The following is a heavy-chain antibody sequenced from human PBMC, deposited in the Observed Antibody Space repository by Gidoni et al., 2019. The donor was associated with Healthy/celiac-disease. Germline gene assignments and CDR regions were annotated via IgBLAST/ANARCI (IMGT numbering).Heavy chain of an antibody. V-gene: IGHV4-4*07. CDR1: GGTISSYY. D-gene: IGHD3-3*01. CDR2: IYTSGST. Sequence: QVQLQEPGPGLVKPPETLAPTGDVSGGTISSYYWSGIRQPAGKGLDWIGRIYTSGSTNYNPSLKSRVTMSVDTAKNQFSLKLSSVTAADTAVDYCARVAVLSVWSGYLGYWGQGTLVTVSS. J-gene: IGHJ4*02. CDR3: ARVAVLSVWSGYLGY.